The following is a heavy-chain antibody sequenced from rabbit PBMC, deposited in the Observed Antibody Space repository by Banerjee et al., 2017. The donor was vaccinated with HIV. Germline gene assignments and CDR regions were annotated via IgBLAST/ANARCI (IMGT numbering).Heavy chain of an antibody. CDR2: IYAGSSGST. D-gene: IGHD6-1*01. CDR1: GFSFSSSYW. V-gene: IGHV1S45*01. Sequence: EESGGDLVKPEGSLTLTCTASGFSFSSSYWICWVRQAPGKGLEWIACIYAGSSGSTYYASWAKGRFTISKTSSTTVTLQMTSLTAADTATYFCARRDYGDGYIYYFDLWGPGTLVTVS. CDR3: ARRDYGDGYIYYFDL. J-gene: IGHJ4*01.